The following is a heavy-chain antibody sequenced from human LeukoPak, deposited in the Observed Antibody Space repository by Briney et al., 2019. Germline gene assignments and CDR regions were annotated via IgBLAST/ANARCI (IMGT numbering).Heavy chain of an antibody. V-gene: IGHV4-59*11. CDR1: GASIRSHY. Sequence: PSETLSLTCTVSGASIRSHYWSWIRQPPGKGLKWIGYMYYSGNSNYNPALKSRVTISVDASKNQFSLKLSSVTVADTAVYYCARDGLRRRFDYWGQGTLVTVSS. CDR2: MYYSGNS. J-gene: IGHJ4*02. CDR3: ARDGLRRRFDY.